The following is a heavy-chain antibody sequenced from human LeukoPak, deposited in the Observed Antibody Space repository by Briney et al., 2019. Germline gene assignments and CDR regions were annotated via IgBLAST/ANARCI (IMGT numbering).Heavy chain of an antibody. D-gene: IGHD2-15*01. Sequence: GGSLRLSCAASGFTFSSYSMNWVRQAPGKGLEWVSSISSSSSYIYYADSVKGRFTISRDNAKSSLYLQMNSLRAEDTAVYYCARAGYCSGGSCYRNNWFDPWGQGTLVTVSS. CDR1: GFTFSSYS. CDR3: ARAGYCSGGSCYRNNWFDP. J-gene: IGHJ5*02. V-gene: IGHV3-21*04. CDR2: ISSSSSYI.